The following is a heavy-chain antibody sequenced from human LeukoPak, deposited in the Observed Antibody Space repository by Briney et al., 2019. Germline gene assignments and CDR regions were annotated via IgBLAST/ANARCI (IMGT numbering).Heavy chain of an antibody. J-gene: IGHJ4*02. V-gene: IGHV1-2*02. CDR2: INPNSGGT. CDR3: ARDSGYCSSTSCSMQPDFDY. D-gene: IGHD2-2*01. CDR1: GYTFTGYY. Sequence: ASVKVSCKASGYTFTGYYMHWVRQAPGQGLEWMGWINPNSGGTNYAQKFQGRVTMTRDTSISTAYMELSRLRSDDTAVYYCARDSGYCSSTSCSMQPDFDYWGQGTLVTVSS.